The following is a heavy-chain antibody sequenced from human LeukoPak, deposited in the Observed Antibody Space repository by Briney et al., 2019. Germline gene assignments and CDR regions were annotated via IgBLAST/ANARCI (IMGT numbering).Heavy chain of an antibody. CDR2: IWNDGGKK. V-gene: IGHV3-33*01. CDR1: GFTFSSYG. CDR3: VRDSAHTVVVPAVIPPGLDHWFAN. Sequence: AGSLSLTCAASGFTFSSYGMHWVRQAPDKGLEWVAVIWNDGGKKYYADSVKGRFTISRDNSKNTLYLQMNSLRAEDTAVYYCVRDSAHTVVVPAVIPPGLDHWFANWAPGTLVTVSS. D-gene: IGHD2-2*01. J-gene: IGHJ5*02.